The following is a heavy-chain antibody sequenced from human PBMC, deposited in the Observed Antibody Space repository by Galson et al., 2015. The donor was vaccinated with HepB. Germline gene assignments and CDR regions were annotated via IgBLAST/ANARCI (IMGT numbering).Heavy chain of an antibody. CDR3: ARVWSYYDSSGYFDFDY. V-gene: IGHV1-18*01. CDR1: GYTFTSYG. CDR2: ISAYNGNT. D-gene: IGHD3-22*01. Sequence: SVKVSCKASGYTFTSYGISWVRQAPGQGLEWMGWISAYNGNTNYAQKLQGRVTMTTDTSTSTAYMELRSLRSDDTAVYYCARVWSYYDSSGYFDFDYWGQGTLVTVSS. J-gene: IGHJ4*01.